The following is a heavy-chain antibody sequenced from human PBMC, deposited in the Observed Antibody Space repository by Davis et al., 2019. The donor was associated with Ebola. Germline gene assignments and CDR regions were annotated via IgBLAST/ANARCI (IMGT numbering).Heavy chain of an antibody. CDR2: IKQDGSEK. J-gene: IGHJ4*02. D-gene: IGHD2-15*01. CDR3: ARGRFTSGHSCYSDY. V-gene: IGHV3-7*01. Sequence: GGSLRLSCAASGFTFSSYWMSWVRQAPGKGLEWVANIKQDGSEKYYVDSVKGRFTISRDNAKNSLYLQMNSLRAEDTAVYYCARGRFTSGHSCYSDYWGQGTLVTVSS. CDR1: GFTFSSYW.